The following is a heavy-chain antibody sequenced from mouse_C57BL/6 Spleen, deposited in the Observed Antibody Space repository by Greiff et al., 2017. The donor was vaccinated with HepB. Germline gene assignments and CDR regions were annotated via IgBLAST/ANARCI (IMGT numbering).Heavy chain of an antibody. CDR1: GYTFTSYW. CDR2: IHPNSGST. V-gene: IGHV1-64*01. D-gene: IGHD2-4*01. CDR3: ARDDYDHWYFDV. J-gene: IGHJ1*03. Sequence: VQLQQPGAELVKPGASVKLSCKASGYTFTSYWMHWVKQRPGQGLEWIGMIHPNSGSTNYNEKFKSKATLTVDKSSSTAYMQLSSLTSEDSAVYYCARDDYDHWYFDVWGTGTTVTVSS.